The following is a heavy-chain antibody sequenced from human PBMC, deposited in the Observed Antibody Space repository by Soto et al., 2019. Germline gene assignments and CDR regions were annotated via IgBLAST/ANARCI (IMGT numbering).Heavy chain of an antibody. Sequence: ASVKVSCKASGYTFTSYDINWVRQATGQGLEWMGWMNPDSGNTGYAQKFQGRVTMTRNTSISTAYMELSSLRSEDTAVYYCARAVGDSSGWYWDSFATWGQDTIVILS. CDR2: MNPDSGNT. CDR1: GYTFTSYD. CDR3: ARAVGDSSGWYWDSFAT. J-gene: IGHJ3*02. D-gene: IGHD6-19*01. V-gene: IGHV1-8*01.